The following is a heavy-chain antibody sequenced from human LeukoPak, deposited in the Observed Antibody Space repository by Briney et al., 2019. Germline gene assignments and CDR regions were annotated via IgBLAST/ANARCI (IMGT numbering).Heavy chain of an antibody. D-gene: IGHD5-24*01. J-gene: IGHJ4*02. V-gene: IGHV3-23*01. Sequence: PGGSLRLSCAASGFTFSSYAMTWVRKAPGKGLEWVSAISGSGASTYFADSVKGRFTISRDNSKNTLYLQMNSLRAEDTAVYYCAKERDGYNSGRYFDYWGQGTLVTVSS. CDR1: GFTFSSYA. CDR2: ISGSGAST. CDR3: AKERDGYNSGRYFDY.